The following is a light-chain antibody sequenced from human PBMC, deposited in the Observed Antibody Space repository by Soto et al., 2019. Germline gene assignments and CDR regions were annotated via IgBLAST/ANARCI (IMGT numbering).Light chain of an antibody. CDR3: QQRSSWPSLT. CDR1: QSVSSY. CDR2: DAS. Sequence: EVVLTQSPATLSLSPGERATLSCRASQSVSSYLAWFQQKPGQAPRLLIYDASNRATGIAARFSGSGSGTDFTLTISSLEPEDFAIYYCQQRSSWPSLTFGGGTKVELK. J-gene: IGKJ4*01. V-gene: IGKV3-11*01.